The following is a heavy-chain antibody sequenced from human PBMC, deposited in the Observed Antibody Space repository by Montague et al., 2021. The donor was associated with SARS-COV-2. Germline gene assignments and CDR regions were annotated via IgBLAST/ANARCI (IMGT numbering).Heavy chain of an antibody. CDR2: IKQDGSEK. J-gene: IGHJ6*02. Sequence: SLRLSCAASGFTFSSYWMSWVRQAPGKGLEWVANIKQDGSEKYYMDSVKGRFTISRDNAKNSLYLQMNSLRAEDTAVYYCARGGLYYYGSGSYWLPEHYYYYGMDVWGQGTTVTVSS. D-gene: IGHD3-10*01. CDR3: ARGGLYYYGSGSYWLPEHYYYYGMDV. CDR1: GFTFSSYW. V-gene: IGHV3-7*01.